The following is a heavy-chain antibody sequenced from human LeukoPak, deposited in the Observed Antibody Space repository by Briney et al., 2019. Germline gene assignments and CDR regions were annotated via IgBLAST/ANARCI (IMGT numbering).Heavy chain of an antibody. CDR3: ARRIDWPYYYMDV. V-gene: IGHV4-39*01. CDR1: GGSISSSSYY. CDR2: IYYSGST. D-gene: IGHD3-9*01. Sequence: PSETLSLTCTVSGGSISSSSYYWGWIRQPPGKGLEWIGSIYYSGSTYYNPSLKSRVTISVDTSKNQFSLKLSSVTAADTAVYYCARRIDWPYYYMDVWGKGTTVTISS. J-gene: IGHJ6*03.